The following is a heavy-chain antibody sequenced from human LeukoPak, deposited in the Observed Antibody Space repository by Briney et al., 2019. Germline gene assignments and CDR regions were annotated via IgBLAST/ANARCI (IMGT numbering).Heavy chain of an antibody. CDR1: GYSFTNNW. CDR3: VRTPTCSSGSCYPNWFDS. Sequence: GESLKISCQGFGYSFTNNWIGWVRQMPGKGLEWMAIVYPGDSNTKYSPSFQGQVTISADQSISTAYLQWSRLKASDTAMYYCVRTPTCSSGSCYPNWFDSWGQGTLVTVSS. D-gene: IGHD2-15*01. J-gene: IGHJ5*01. V-gene: IGHV5-51*01. CDR2: VYPGDSNT.